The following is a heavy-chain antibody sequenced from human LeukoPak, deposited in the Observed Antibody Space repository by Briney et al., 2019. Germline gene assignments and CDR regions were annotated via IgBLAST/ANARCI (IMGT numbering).Heavy chain of an antibody. V-gene: IGHV3-23*01. J-gene: IGHJ3*02. CDR3: AKDQATRGNYYGRAFDI. D-gene: IGHD3-22*01. Sequence: GGSLRLSCAASGFTFSTYAMSWVRQAPGKGLEWVSAIHADGTPTYDADSVKGRFTISRDNSKNTLYLQMNSLRSEDTAIYYCAKDQATRGNYYGRAFDIWGQGTMVTVSS. CDR2: IHADGTPT. CDR1: GFTFSTYA.